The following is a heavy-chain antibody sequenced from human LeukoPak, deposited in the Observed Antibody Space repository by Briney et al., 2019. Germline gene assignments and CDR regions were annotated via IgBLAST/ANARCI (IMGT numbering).Heavy chain of an antibody. CDR2: IYTSGST. Sequence: PSETLSLTCTVSGGSISSYYWSWIRQPPGKGLEWIGYIYTSGSTNYNPSLKSRVTISVDTSKNQFSLKLSSVTAADTAVYYCASSTTAVGYFQHWGQGTLVTVSS. V-gene: IGHV4-4*09. CDR3: ASSTTAVGYFQH. CDR1: GGSISSYY. J-gene: IGHJ1*01. D-gene: IGHD4-23*01.